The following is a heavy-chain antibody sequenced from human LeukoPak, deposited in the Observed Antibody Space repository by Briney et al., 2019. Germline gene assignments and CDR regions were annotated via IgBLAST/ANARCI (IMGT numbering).Heavy chain of an antibody. D-gene: IGHD3-22*01. V-gene: IGHV3-23*01. CDR3: AKDPYYDSSGYYSRRVGFDY. J-gene: IGHJ4*02. CDR2: ISGSGGST. CDR1: GFTFSSYA. Sequence: PGGSLRLSCAASGFTFSSYAMSWVRQAPGKGLEWVSAISGSGGSTYYADSVKGRFTISRDNSKNTLYLQMNSLRAEDTAVYYCAKDPYYDSSGYYSRRVGFDYWGQGTLVTVSS.